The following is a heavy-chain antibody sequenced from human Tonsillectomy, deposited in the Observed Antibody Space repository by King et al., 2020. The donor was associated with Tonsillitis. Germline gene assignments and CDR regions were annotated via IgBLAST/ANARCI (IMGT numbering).Heavy chain of an antibody. CDR2: ISYDGNNK. CDR1: GFTFSRYP. D-gene: IGHD1-1*01. CDR3: ASVKLDITGSSYIDY. V-gene: IGHV3-30-3*01. Sequence: VQLVESEGGVVQPGRSLRLSCAASGFTFSRYPMHWVRQAPGKGLEWVAIISYDGNNKYYADSVKGRFTISRDNSKNTLSLQMNSQRAEDTAVYYCASVKLDITGSSYIDYWGQGTLVTVSS. J-gene: IGHJ4*02.